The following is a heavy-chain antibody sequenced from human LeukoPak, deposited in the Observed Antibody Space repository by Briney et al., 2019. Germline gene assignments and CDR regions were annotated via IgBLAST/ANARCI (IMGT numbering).Heavy chain of an antibody. CDR2: ISSSSSYI. D-gene: IGHD2-21*01. CDR1: GFTFSSYS. CDR3: AREDSLFTVDP. J-gene: IGHJ5*02. V-gene: IGHV3-21*01. Sequence: GGSLRLSCAASGFTFSSYSMNWVRQAPGKGLEWVSSISSSSSYIYYADSVKGRFTISRDNAKNSLYLQMNSLRAEDTAVYYCAREDSLFTVDPWGQGTLVPVSS.